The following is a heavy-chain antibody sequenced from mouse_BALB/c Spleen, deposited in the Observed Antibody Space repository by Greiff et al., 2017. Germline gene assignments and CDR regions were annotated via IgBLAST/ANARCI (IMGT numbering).Heavy chain of an antibody. V-gene: IGHV1S22*01. J-gene: IGHJ3*01. D-gene: IGHD2-1*01. Sequence: LQQPGSELVRPGASVKLSCKASGYTFTSYWMHWVKQRPGQGLEWIRNIYPGSGSTNYDEKFKSKATLTVDTSSSTAYMQLSSLTSEDSAVYYCTRQDYGNYAYWGQGTLVTVSA. CDR1: GYTFTSYW. CDR2: IYPGSGST. CDR3: TRQDYGNYAY.